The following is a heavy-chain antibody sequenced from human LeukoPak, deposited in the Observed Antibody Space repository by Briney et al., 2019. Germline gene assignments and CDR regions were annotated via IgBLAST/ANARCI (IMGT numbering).Heavy chain of an antibody. V-gene: IGHV4-39*07. CDR1: GGSISSSSYY. J-gene: IGHJ4*02. D-gene: IGHD6-25*01. Sequence: SETLSLTCRVSGGSISSSSYYWGWLRQPPGKGLEWIGSIYYTGRTYDTPSLKSRVTISVDTSKNQFSLKLSSVTAADTAVYYCARDSRSFDYWGQGTLVTVSS. CDR2: IYYTGRT. CDR3: ARDSRSFDY.